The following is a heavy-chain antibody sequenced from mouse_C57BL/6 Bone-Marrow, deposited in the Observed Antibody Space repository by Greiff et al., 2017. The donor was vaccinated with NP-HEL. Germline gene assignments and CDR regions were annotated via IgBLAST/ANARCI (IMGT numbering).Heavy chain of an antibody. CDR2: IRLKSDNYAT. J-gene: IGHJ4*01. Sequence: EVQLVESGGGLVQPGGSMKLSCVASGFTFSNYWMNWVRQSPEKGLEWVAQIRLKSDNYATHYAESVKGRFTISRDDSKSSVYLQMNNLRAEDTGIYYCTGGIYYYGSSFYAMDYWGQGTSVTVSS. CDR1: GFTFSNYW. V-gene: IGHV6-3*01. CDR3: TGGIYYYGSSFYAMDY. D-gene: IGHD1-1*01.